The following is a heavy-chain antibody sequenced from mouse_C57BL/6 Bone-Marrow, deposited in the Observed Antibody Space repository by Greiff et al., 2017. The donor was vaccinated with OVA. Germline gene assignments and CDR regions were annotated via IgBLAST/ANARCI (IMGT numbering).Heavy chain of an antibody. CDR1: GFSFNTYA. CDR2: IRSKSNNYAT. V-gene: IGHV10-1*01. Sequence: DAGGGLVQPKGSLKLSCAASGFSFNTYAMNWVRQAPGKGLEWVARIRSKSNNYATYYADSVKDRFTISRDDSESMLYLQMNNLKTEDTAMYYCVRFYDGYYVDYAMDYWGQGTSVTVSS. D-gene: IGHD2-3*01. J-gene: IGHJ4*01. CDR3: VRFYDGYYVDYAMDY.